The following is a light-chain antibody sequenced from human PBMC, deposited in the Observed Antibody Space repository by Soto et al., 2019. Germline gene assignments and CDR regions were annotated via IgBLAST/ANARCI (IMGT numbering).Light chain of an antibody. CDR2: AAS. CDR1: QSISRY. V-gene: IGKV1-39*01. J-gene: IGKJ1*01. CDR3: QQNYRATPWT. Sequence: DIQMTQSPSSLSASVGDRITITCRASQSISRYLNWYQHKPGKAPKLLINAASSLERGVPSRFSGGGSGTDFTLNISSLQPDDFATYYCQQNYRATPWTFGQGTKVGIK.